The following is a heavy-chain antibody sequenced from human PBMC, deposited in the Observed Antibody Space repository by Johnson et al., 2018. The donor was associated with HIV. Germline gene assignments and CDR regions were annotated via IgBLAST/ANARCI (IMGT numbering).Heavy chain of an antibody. D-gene: IGHD7-27*01. V-gene: IGHV3-15*01. CDR1: GFTFSNAW. CDR2: IKSKTDGGTT. CDR3: TTDPWGSDAFDI. J-gene: IGHJ3*02. Sequence: VQLVESGGGLVQPGGSLKLSCAASGFTFSNAWMSWVRQAPGKGLEWVGRIKSKTDGGTTDYAAPVKGRFTISSDASKNTLYLQMNSLKTEDTAVYYCTTDPWGSDAFDIWGQGTMVTVSS.